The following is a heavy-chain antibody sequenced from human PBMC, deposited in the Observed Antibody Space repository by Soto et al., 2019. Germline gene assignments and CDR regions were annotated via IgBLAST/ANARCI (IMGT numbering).Heavy chain of an antibody. Sequence: ASVKVSCKASGYTFTSYYMHWVRQAPGQGLEWMGIINPSGGSTSYAQKFQGRATMTRDTSTSTVYMELSSLRSEDTAVYYCARVRLQDDAFDIWGQGTMVTVSS. V-gene: IGHV1-46*01. CDR2: INPSGGST. J-gene: IGHJ3*02. D-gene: IGHD4-4*01. CDR3: ARVRLQDDAFDI. CDR1: GYTFTSYY.